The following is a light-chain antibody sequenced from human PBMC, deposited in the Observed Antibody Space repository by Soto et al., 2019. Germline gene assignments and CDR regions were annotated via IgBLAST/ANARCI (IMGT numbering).Light chain of an antibody. CDR3: QQYGSSPFT. J-gene: IGKJ3*01. V-gene: IGKV3-20*01. Sequence: EIVLTQSPGTLSLSPGERGILSCRDSQSVSSSYLAWYQQKPGQAPRLLIYGASSRATGIPDRFSGSGSGTDLTLTISRLEPEDFAVYYCQQYGSSPFTFGPGTKVDIK. CDR1: QSVSSSY. CDR2: GAS.